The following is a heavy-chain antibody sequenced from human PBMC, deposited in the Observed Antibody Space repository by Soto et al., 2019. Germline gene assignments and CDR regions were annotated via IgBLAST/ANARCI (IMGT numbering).Heavy chain of an antibody. CDR3: AGTQFDTSGYHPSGLEL. V-gene: IGHV1-69*01. J-gene: IGHJ4*02. Sequence: QVQLEQSGAEVEKPGSSVKVSCKPSGGTFKSYVLNWVRQAPGQGLEWMGGIIPFLGSADYAQKFQDRVTITADESTSTAYLELSSLRSEDSAVYYCAGTQFDTSGYHPSGLELWGQGTLVTVAS. CDR1: GGTFKSYV. D-gene: IGHD3-22*01. CDR2: IIPFLGSA.